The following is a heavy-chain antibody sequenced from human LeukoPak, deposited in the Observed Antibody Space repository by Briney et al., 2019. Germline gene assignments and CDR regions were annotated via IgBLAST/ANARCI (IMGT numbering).Heavy chain of an antibody. CDR2: IYTSGST. CDR3: ARSAITMIVGAFDI. D-gene: IGHD3-22*01. Sequence: SETLSLTCTVSGGSISSYYWSWIRQPAGKGLEWIGRIYTSGSTNYNPSLKSRVTISVDTSKNQFSLKLSSVTAADTAVYYCARSAITMIVGAFDIWGQGTMVTVSS. J-gene: IGHJ3*02. CDR1: GGSISSYY. V-gene: IGHV4-4*07.